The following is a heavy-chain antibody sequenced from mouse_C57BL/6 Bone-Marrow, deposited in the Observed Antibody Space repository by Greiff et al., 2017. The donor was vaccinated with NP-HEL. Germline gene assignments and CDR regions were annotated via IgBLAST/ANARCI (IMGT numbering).Heavy chain of an antibody. CDR2: INPSSGYT. D-gene: IGHD3-3*01. Sequence: QVHVKQSGAELAKPGASVKLSCKASGYTFTSYWMHWVKQRPGQGLEWIGYINPSSGYTKYNQKFKDKATLTADKSSSTAYMQLSSLTYDASAVYYCARTSLPRDVDGWGTATTVTVSS. CDR1: GYTFTSYW. V-gene: IGHV1-7*01. CDR3: ARTSLPRDVDG. J-gene: IGHJ1*03.